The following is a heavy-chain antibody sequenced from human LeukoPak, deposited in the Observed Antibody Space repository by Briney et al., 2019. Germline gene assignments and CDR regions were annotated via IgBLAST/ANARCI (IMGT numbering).Heavy chain of an antibody. Sequence: ASVKVSCKVSGYTLTELSMHWVRQAPGKGLEWMGRFDPEDGETIYAQKFQGRVTMTADTSTDTAYMELGSLRSEDTAVYYCATEGKMVRGVYTDYWGQGTLVTVSS. D-gene: IGHD3-10*01. V-gene: IGHV1-24*01. CDR2: FDPEDGET. CDR3: ATEGKMVRGVYTDY. J-gene: IGHJ4*02. CDR1: GYTLTELS.